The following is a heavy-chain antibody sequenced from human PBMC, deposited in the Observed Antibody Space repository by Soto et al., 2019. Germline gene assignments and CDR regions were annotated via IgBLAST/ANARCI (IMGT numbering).Heavy chain of an antibody. V-gene: IGHV4-34*01. D-gene: IGHD1-26*01. J-gene: IGHJ6*02. CDR2: INHSGST. Sequence: SETLSLTCAVYGGSFSGYYWSWIRQPPGKGLEWIGEINHSGSTNYNPSLKSRVTISVDTSKNQFSLKPNSVTAADTAVYYCARGPKGEVGGTWYYYAMDVWGQGTTVTVSS. CDR1: GGSFSGYY. CDR3: ARGPKGEVGGTWYYYAMDV.